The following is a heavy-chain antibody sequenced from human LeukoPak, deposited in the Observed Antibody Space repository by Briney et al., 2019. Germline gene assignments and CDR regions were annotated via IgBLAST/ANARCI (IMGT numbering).Heavy chain of an antibody. CDR1: GFTFSSYG. J-gene: IGHJ6*02. CDR2: ISYDGSNK. Sequence: GGSLRLSCAASGFTFSSYGMHWVRQAPGKGLEWVAVISYDGSNKYYADSVKGRFTISRDNSKNTLYLQMNSLRAEDTAVYYCAKDDVWFGELLSIVDYGMDVWGQGTTVTVSS. V-gene: IGHV3-30*18. D-gene: IGHD3-10*01. CDR3: AKDDVWFGELLSIVDYGMDV.